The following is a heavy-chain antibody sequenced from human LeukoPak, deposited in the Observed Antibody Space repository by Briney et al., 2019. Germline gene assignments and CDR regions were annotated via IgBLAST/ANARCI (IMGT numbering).Heavy chain of an antibody. V-gene: IGHV3-15*01. J-gene: IGHJ4*02. D-gene: IGHD1-26*01. CDR1: GFTFTNAW. CDR2: IKSKTDGGTT. CDR3: QGGRF. Sequence: GGSLRLSCSASGFTFTNAWMSWVRQAAGKGLEWVGRIKSKTDGGTTDYAAPVKGRFSISRGDSKNTLYLQMNSLKSEDTAVYYCQGGRFWGQGTLVTVSS.